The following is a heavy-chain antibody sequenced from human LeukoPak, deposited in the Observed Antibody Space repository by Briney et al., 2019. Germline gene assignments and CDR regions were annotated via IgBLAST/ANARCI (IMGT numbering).Heavy chain of an antibody. CDR3: ARRADSSAYYTY. Sequence: ASVKVSCKASGYTFTDYYMHWVRQAPGQGLEWMGWINPNNGDTRYTQKFQSRVTMTRDTSINTAYMELSSLRSDDTAVYYCARRADSSAYYTYWGQGTLVTVFS. J-gene: IGHJ4*02. CDR2: INPNNGDT. CDR1: GYTFTDYY. D-gene: IGHD3-22*01. V-gene: IGHV1-2*02.